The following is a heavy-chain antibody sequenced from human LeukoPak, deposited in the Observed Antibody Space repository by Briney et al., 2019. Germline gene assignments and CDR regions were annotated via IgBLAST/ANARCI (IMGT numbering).Heavy chain of an antibody. J-gene: IGHJ4*02. CDR3: AKDDAWLQFGD. CDR2: ITGSGGST. D-gene: IGHD5-24*01. V-gene: IGHV3-23*01. CDR1: GFTFSSFG. Sequence: GGSLRLSCAASGFTFSSFGLSWVRKAPGRGLEWVSAITGSGGSTYYADSVKGRFTISRDNSKNTLYLQMNSLRAEDTAVYYCAKDDAWLQFGDWGRGTLVTVSS.